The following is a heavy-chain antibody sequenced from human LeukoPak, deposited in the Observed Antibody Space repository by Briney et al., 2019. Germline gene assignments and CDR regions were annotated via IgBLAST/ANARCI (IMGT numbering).Heavy chain of an antibody. CDR2: ISGSGGST. D-gene: IGHD6-19*01. J-gene: IGHJ6*02. CDR1: GFTFSSYA. CDR3: ARDLVAVAGTYYYGMDV. V-gene: IGHV3-23*01. Sequence: PGGFLRLSCAASGFTFSSYAMSWVRQAPGKGLEWVSAISGSGGSTYYADSVKGRFTISRDNSKNTLYLQMNSLRAEDTAVYYCARDLVAVAGTYYYGMDVWGQGTTVTVSS.